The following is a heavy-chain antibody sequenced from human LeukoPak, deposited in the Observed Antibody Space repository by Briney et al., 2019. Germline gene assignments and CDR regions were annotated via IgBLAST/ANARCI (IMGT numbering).Heavy chain of an antibody. CDR3: ARDTVEFGIIIPFDS. D-gene: IGHD3-10*01. CDR1: GGSISSGDYY. V-gene: IGHV4-31*03. J-gene: IGHJ4*02. Sequence: PSQTLSLTCTVSGGSISSGDYYWSWIRQHPGKGLEWIGYIYYSGSTYYSPSLKSRVTISTDTSKNQFSLKLSSVTAADTAVYYCARDTVEFGIIIPFDSWGQGTLVTVSS. CDR2: IYYSGST.